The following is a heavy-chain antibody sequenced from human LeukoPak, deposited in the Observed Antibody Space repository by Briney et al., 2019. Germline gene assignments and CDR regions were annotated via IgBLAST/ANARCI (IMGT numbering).Heavy chain of an antibody. D-gene: IGHD3-10*01. Sequence: SETLSLTCTVSGGSISSSSYYWGSIRQPPGKGLEWIGSIYYSGSTYYNPSLKSRVTISVDTSKNQFSLKLSSVTAADTAVYYCARQYGSGSYYPFNWFDPWGQGTLVTVSS. V-gene: IGHV4-39*01. CDR3: ARQYGSGSYYPFNWFDP. J-gene: IGHJ5*02. CDR2: IYYSGST. CDR1: GGSISSSSYY.